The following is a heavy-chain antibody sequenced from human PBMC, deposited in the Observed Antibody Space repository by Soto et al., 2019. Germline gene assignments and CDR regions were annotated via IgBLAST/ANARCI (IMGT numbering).Heavy chain of an antibody. D-gene: IGHD3-10*01. J-gene: IGHJ6*02. Sequence: SETLSLTCAVSGGSISSSNWWSWARQPPGKGLEWIGEIYHSGSTNYNPSLKSRVTISVDKSKNQFSLKLSSVTAADTAVYYCARCYGSGSSYYYYYGMDVWGQGTTVTVSS. CDR2: IYHSGST. CDR3: ARCYGSGSSYYYYYGMDV. CDR1: GGSISSSNW. V-gene: IGHV4-4*02.